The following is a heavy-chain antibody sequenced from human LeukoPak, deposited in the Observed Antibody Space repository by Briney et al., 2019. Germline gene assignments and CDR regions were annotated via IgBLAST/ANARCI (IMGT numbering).Heavy chain of an antibody. D-gene: IGHD3-10*01. Sequence: GGSLRLSCTASGFTFSSYNMHWVRQPTGKGLEWVSAVGTAGDTYYPGSVKGRFTISRDNAKNSLYLQMNSLRAEDTAVYFCAREGVGRYYGSGSYKPFDYWGQGTLVTVSS. J-gene: IGHJ4*02. CDR3: AREGVGRYYGSGSYKPFDY. CDR1: GFTFSSYN. V-gene: IGHV3-13*01. CDR2: VGTAGDT.